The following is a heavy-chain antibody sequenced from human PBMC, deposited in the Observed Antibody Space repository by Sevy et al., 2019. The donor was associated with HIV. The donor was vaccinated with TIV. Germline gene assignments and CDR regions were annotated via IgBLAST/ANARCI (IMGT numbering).Heavy chain of an antibody. Sequence: SETLSLTCTVSGGSISSLYWNWIRQPPGKGLEWFANIYYNGHINYNPSLKSRVTLSLDTSKNQFSLGLSSVTAADAAMYYCAGESAWGWGYSWGQGTLVTVSS. CDR2: IYYNGHI. CDR1: GGSISSLY. D-gene: IGHD6-19*01. J-gene: IGHJ4*02. V-gene: IGHV4-59*08. CDR3: AGESAWGWGYS.